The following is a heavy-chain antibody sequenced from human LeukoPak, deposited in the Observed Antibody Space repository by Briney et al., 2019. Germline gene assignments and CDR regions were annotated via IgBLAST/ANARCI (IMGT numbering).Heavy chain of an antibody. Sequence: GGSLRLSCAASGFTFSSYAMYWVRQAPGKGLEWVAVISYDGSNKYYADSVKGRFTISRDNSKNTLYLQMNSLRAEDTAVYYCARSIAAPGSFDIWGQGTMVTVSS. CDR3: ARSIAAPGSFDI. V-gene: IGHV3-30-3*01. J-gene: IGHJ3*02. CDR2: ISYDGSNK. CDR1: GFTFSSYA. D-gene: IGHD6-6*01.